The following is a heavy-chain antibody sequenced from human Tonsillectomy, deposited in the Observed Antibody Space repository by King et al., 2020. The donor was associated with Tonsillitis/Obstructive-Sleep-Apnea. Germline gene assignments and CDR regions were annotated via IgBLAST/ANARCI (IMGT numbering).Heavy chain of an antibody. CDR2: IIPIFGIT. Sequence: QLVQSGAEVKKPGSSVKVSCKASGDTFSNYAITWVRQAPGQGLEWMGGIIPIFGITNYAQKFEDRVTITADKSTSTAYMELSSLRSEDTALYYCASQYYDSSGYYYFDYWGRGTLVTVSS. J-gene: IGHJ4*02. CDR3: ASQYYDSSGYYYFDY. CDR1: GDTFSNYA. D-gene: IGHD3-22*01. V-gene: IGHV1-69*17.